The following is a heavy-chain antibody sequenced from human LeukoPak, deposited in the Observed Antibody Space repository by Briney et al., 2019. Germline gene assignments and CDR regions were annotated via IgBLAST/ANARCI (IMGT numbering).Heavy chain of an antibody. Sequence: GGSLRLSCVASGFTFTSYWMSWVRQTPGKGLEWVAHLNQDGSERYYADSVKGRFPISRDSSKNTLYLQMNSLRAEDTAVYYCARGSSRWNDGDWFDPWGQGTLVTVYS. J-gene: IGHJ5*02. CDR1: GFTFTSYW. CDR3: ARGSSRWNDGDWFDP. D-gene: IGHD1-1*01. V-gene: IGHV3-7*02. CDR2: LNQDGSER.